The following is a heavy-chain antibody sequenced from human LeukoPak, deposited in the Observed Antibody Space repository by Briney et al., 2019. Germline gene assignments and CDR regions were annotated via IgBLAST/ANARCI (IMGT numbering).Heavy chain of an antibody. CDR3: AKDGDGSGSRLPDS. CDR1: GFTFDDYA. Sequence: GGSLRLSCVASGFTFDDYAMHWVRQAPGKGLGWVSLISWDGGSTYYADSVKGRFTISRDNSKNSLYLQMNSLRAEDTALYYCAKDGDGSGSRLPDSWGQGTLVTVSS. D-gene: IGHD3-10*01. J-gene: IGHJ4*02. V-gene: IGHV3-43D*03. CDR2: ISWDGGST.